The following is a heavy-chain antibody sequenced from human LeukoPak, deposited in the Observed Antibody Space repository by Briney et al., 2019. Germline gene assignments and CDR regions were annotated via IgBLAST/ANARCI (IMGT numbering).Heavy chain of an antibody. CDR2: INPSGGST. J-gene: IGHJ5*02. CDR3: AREVLLGYCSGGSCYSRWFDP. CDR1: GYTFTSYY. Sequence: ASVKVSCKASGYTFTSYYMHWVRQAPGQGLEWMGIINPSGGSTSYAQKFQGRVTMTRDTSISTAYMELSRLRSDDTAVYYCAREVLLGYCSGGSCYSRWFDPWGQGTLVTVSS. D-gene: IGHD2-15*01. V-gene: IGHV1-46*01.